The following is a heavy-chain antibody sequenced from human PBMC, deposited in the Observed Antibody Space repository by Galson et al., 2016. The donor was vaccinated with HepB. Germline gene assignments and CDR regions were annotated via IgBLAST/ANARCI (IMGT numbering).Heavy chain of an antibody. V-gene: IGHV4-59*01. CDR2: IYYSGST. J-gene: IGHJ6*03. D-gene: IGHD2-15*01. Sequence: ETLSLTCTVSGGSISTYYWSWVRQPPGKGLEWIGYIYYSGSTNFNPSLKGRGTISVDTPKNQVSLRLSSVTAADTAVYYCARVLPAFYFYYYYYMDVWGKGTTVTVPS. CDR1: GGSISTYY. CDR3: ARVLPAFYFYYYYYMDV.